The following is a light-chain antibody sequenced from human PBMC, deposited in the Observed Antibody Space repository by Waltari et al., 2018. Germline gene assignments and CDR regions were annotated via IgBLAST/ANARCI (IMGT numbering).Light chain of an antibody. Sequence: DIVMTQSPDSLAVSLGERATINCKSSQSVLYSSDNKNYLVWYQQKPGQPRKVLIYCASTRESGVPDRFSGSGSGTDFTLTISSLQAEDVAVYYCQQCYDVPITFGQGTRLEIK. V-gene: IGKV4-1*01. CDR2: CAS. CDR3: QQCYDVPIT. J-gene: IGKJ5*01. CDR1: QSVLYSSDNKNY.